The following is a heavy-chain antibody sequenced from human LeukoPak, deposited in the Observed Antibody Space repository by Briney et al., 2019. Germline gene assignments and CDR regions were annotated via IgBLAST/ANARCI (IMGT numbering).Heavy chain of an antibody. J-gene: IGHJ3*02. CDR2: IYSGGST. Sequence: GGSLRLSCAASGFTVSSNYMSWVRQAPGNGLEWVSVIYSGGSTYYADSVKGRFTISRDNSKNTLYLQMNSLRAEDTAVYYCARVVVAAFDAFDIWGQGTMVTVSS. V-gene: IGHV3-66*01. CDR1: GFTVSSNY. CDR3: ARVVVAAFDAFDI. D-gene: IGHD2-15*01.